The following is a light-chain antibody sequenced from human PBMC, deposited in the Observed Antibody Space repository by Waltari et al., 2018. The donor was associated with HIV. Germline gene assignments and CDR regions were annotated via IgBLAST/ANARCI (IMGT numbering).Light chain of an antibody. CDR2: GAS. V-gene: IGKV3-15*01. Sequence: EILLSPSPATLAVSPGDRVTLACRGSENVSSNLDWYQQKPGQAPMLVFYGASSRATGVPDRFSGSGSGTEFTLTISSLQAEDFAVYYCQEYNNWPWTFGQGTKVEIK. CDR1: ENVSSN. CDR3: QEYNNWPWT. J-gene: IGKJ1*01.